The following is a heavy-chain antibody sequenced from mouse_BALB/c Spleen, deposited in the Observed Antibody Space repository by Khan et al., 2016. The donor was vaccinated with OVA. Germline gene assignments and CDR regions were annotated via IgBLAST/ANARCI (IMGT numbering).Heavy chain of an antibody. J-gene: IGHJ2*01. V-gene: IGHV1S132*01. D-gene: IGHD6-1*01. CDR3: AREEPFYYVDK. Sequence: QVQLQQSGAELMRPGASVKLSCKTSGYIFTSYWIHWVKQRSGQGLEWIARIYPGTGNTYYNAKFTDKATLTADKSSTTAYLQLSSLTSEDPAVYYCAREEPFYYVDKWGQGTTLTVSS. CDR2: IYPGTGNT. CDR1: GYIFTSYW.